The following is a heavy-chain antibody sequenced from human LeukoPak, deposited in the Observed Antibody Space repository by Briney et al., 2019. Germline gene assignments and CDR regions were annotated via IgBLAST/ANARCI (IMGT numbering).Heavy chain of an antibody. V-gene: IGHV4-34*01. CDR3: VRGPPTDYYDSSGFYYVFDY. D-gene: IGHD3-22*01. CDR1: GGSFSGYY. CDR2: INHSGST. J-gene: IGHJ4*02. Sequence: SETLPLTCAVYGGSFSGYYWSWIRQPPGKGLEWIGEINHSGSTNYNPSLKSRVTISVDTSKNQFSLKLSSVTAADTAVYFCVRGPPTDYYDSSGFYYVFDYWGQGTLVTVSS.